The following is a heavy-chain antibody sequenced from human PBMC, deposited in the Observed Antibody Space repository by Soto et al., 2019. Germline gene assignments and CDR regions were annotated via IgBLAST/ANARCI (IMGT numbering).Heavy chain of an antibody. CDR2: ITADNGYT. D-gene: IGHD2-8*01. Sequence: QVQLVQSGGEVMKPGASVKVSCKATGYSFTTFGITWVRQAPGQGLEWMGWITADNGYTIYAQNLQDRLTMTTDTSTSTAYMELRSLRSDDTAVYYCAREYCSNVVCFNPDFWGQGTLVTVAS. V-gene: IGHV1-18*01. CDR1: GYSFTTFG. CDR3: AREYCSNVVCFNPDF. J-gene: IGHJ4*02.